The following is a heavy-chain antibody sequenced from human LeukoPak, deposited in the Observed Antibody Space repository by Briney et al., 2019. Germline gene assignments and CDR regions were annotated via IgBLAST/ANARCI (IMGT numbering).Heavy chain of an antibody. CDR1: GGSISSGGYS. V-gene: IGHV4-30-2*05. Sequence: PSQTLSLTCAVSGGSISSGGYSWSWIRQPPGKGLEWIGYIYHSGSTYYNPSLKSRVTISVDTSQNQFSLKLSSVTAADTAVYYCARVPLNYYYGMDVWGQGTTVTVSS. CDR3: ARVPLNYYYGMDV. J-gene: IGHJ6*02. CDR2: IYHSGST.